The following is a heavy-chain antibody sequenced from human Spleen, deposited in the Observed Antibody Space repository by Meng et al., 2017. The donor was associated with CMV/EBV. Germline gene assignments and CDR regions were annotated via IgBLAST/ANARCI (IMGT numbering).Heavy chain of an antibody. Sequence: SETLSLTCSVSGDSISSDSYYWGWIRQPPGKGLEWIGSMSYSGSTFYMPSLKSRVTISVDTSKNTLYLQMNSLRGDDTGVYYCAKDLQETVGFTPGDFYYYSGMDVWGQGATVTVSS. CDR2: MSYSGST. CDR1: GDSISSDSYY. J-gene: IGHJ6*02. D-gene: IGHD1-26*01. V-gene: IGHV4-39*02. CDR3: AKDLQETVGFTPGDFYYYSGMDV.